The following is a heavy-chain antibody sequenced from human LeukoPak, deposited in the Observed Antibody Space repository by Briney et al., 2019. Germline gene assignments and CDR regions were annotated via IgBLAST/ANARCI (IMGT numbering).Heavy chain of an antibody. CDR3: TTHKTEILGYCSTFSCSPFDY. J-gene: IGHJ4*02. CDR1: GFTFSNAW. CDR2: IKSNTDAGTT. Sequence: GGSLRLSCAASGFTFSNAWMSWVRQVPGKGLEWVGRIKSNTDAGTTDYAAPVRGRFTISRDDSKNSLYLQMNSLKTEDTAVYYCTTHKTEILGYCSTFSCSPFDYWGQGTLVAVSS. D-gene: IGHD2-15*01. V-gene: IGHV3-15*01.